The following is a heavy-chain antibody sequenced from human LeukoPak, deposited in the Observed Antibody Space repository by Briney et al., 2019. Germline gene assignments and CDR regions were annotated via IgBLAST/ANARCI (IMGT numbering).Heavy chain of an antibody. Sequence: SETLSLTCTVSGGSISSSSYYWGWIRQPPGKGLEWIGSIYYSGSTYYNPSLKSRVTISVDTSKNQFSLKLSSVTAADTAVYYCARQTGDYLAFDYWGQGTLVTVSS. CDR2: IYYSGST. CDR3: ARQTGDYLAFDY. J-gene: IGHJ4*02. V-gene: IGHV4-39*07. CDR1: GGSISSSSYY. D-gene: IGHD4-17*01.